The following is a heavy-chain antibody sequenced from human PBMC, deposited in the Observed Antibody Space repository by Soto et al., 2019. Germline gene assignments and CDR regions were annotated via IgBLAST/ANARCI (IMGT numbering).Heavy chain of an antibody. CDR2: TYYRSKWYN. V-gene: IGHV6-1*01. Sequence: TLSLTCAISGDSVSSDSATWNWIRQSPSRGLEWLGRTYYRSKWYNDYAVSVKSRIAITPDTSKNQLSLQLNSVTPEDTAGYFCQRDSGGWHWYLVLGGGGPRAPVPWG. CDR1: GDSVSSDSAT. CDR3: QRDSGGWHWYLVLGGGGPRAPVP. D-gene: IGHD6-19*01. J-gene: IGHJ5*02.